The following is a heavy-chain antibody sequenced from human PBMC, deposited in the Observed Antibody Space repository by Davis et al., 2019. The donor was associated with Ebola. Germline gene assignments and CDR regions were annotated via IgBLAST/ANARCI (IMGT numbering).Heavy chain of an antibody. CDR1: GFTFSSYG. J-gene: IGHJ4*02. CDR2: ISYDGSNK. V-gene: IGHV3-30*18. CDR3: AKVSPEDYFDY. Sequence: GESLKISCAASGFTFSSYGMHRVRQAPGKGLEWVAVISYDGSNKYYADSVKGRFTISRDNSKNTLYLQMNSLRAEDTAVYYCAKVSPEDYFDYWGQGTLVTVSS.